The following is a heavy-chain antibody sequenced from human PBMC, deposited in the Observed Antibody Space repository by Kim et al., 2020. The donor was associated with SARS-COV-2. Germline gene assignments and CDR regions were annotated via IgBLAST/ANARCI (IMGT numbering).Heavy chain of an antibody. CDR3: ASPRSSSWYSDY. D-gene: IGHD6-13*01. CDR2: IYRGGST. V-gene: IGHV3-66*01. Sequence: GGSLRLSCAASGFTVSSNYMGWVRQAPGKGLEWVSIIYRGGSTYYADSVKGRFSISRDNSKNTLYLQMNSLRAEDTAVYHCASPRSSSWYSDYWGQGTLVTVSS. CDR1: GFTVSSNY. J-gene: IGHJ4*02.